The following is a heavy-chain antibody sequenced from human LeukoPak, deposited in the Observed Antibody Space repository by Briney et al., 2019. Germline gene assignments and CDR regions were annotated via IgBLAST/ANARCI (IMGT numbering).Heavy chain of an antibody. V-gene: IGHV4-34*01. Sequence: PSETLSLTCAVYNGSFSGYYWSWIRQPPGKGLEWIGEINHSGSTNYNPSRKSRITISVDTSKNQFSLKLNSVTAADTAVYYCASLRSGYSGDLEPFGYWGQGTLVTVPS. CDR1: NGSFSGYY. CDR3: ASLRSGYSGDLEPFGY. J-gene: IGHJ4*02. CDR2: INHSGST. D-gene: IGHD5-12*01.